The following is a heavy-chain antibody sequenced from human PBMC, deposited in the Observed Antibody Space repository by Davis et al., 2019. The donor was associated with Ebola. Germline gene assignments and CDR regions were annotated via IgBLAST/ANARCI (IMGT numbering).Heavy chain of an antibody. D-gene: IGHD3-10*01. CDR3: ARDSYGSGTLDV. V-gene: IGHV3-53*04. J-gene: IGHJ6*02. Sequence: GESLKISCAASGFTVSSNYMSWVRQAPGKGLEWVSVIYSGGSTYYADSVKGRFTISRHNSKNTLYLQMNSLRAEDTAVYYCARDSYGSGTLDVWGQGTTVTVSS. CDR2: IYSGGST. CDR1: GFTVSSNY.